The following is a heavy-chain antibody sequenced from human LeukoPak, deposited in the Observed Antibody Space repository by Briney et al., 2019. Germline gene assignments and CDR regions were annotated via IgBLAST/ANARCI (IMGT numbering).Heavy chain of an antibody. CDR2: IIPIFGTA. Sequence: SVKVYCKASGGTFSSYAISWVRQAPGQGLEWMGGIIPIFGTANYAQKFQGRVTITADESTSTAYMELSSLRSEDTAVYYCAREGPLSIAAAVLDYWGQGTLVTVSS. J-gene: IGHJ4*02. D-gene: IGHD6-13*01. V-gene: IGHV1-69*13. CDR1: GGTFSSYA. CDR3: AREGPLSIAAAVLDY.